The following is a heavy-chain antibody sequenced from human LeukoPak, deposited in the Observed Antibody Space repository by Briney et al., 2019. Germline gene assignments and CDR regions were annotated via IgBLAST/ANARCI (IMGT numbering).Heavy chain of an antibody. CDR1: GGSISSSSYY. J-gene: IGHJ5*02. CDR2: IYYSGST. V-gene: IGHV4-39*07. CDR3: ARGQARLSWFDP. Sequence: PSETLSLTCTVSGGSISSSSYYWGWIRQPPGKGLEWIGSIYYSGSTYYNPSLKSRVTISVDTSKNQFSLKLSSVTAADTAVYYCARGQARLSWFDPWGQGTLVTVSS. D-gene: IGHD6-19*01.